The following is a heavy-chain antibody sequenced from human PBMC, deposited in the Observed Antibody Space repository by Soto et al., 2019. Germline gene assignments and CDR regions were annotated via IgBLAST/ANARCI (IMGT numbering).Heavy chain of an antibody. Sequence: GGSLRLSCAASGFTLRSYGMHWVRQAPGKGLEWVAVIRHDGSEKYYADSVRGRFTVSRDNSKSKLDLQMNSLRVEDTAIYYCARDKGADAPTDIWGQGTMVNVS. CDR2: IRHDGSEK. V-gene: IGHV3-33*01. CDR3: ARDKGADAPTDI. J-gene: IGHJ3*02. CDR1: GFTLRSYG.